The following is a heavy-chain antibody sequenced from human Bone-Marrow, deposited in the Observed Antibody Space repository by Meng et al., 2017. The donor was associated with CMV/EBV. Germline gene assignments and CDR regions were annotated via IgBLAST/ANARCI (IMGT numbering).Heavy chain of an antibody. J-gene: IGHJ5*02. D-gene: IGHD3-9*01. V-gene: IGHV4-61*05. CDR3: ARGPEGRGYFDWSGRFDP. CDR2: IYYSGST. CDR1: GGSISSSSYY. Sequence: SETLSLTCTVSGGSISSSSYYWGWIRQPPGKGLEWIGYIYYSGSTNYNPSLKSRVTISVDTSKNQFSLKLSSVTAADTAVYYCARGPEGRGYFDWSGRFDPWGQGTLVTVSS.